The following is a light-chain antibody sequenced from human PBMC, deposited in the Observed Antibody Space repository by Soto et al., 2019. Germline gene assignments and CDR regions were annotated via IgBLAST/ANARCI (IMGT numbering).Light chain of an antibody. V-gene: IGKV3-15*01. J-gene: IGKJ4*01. CDR3: QQYHNWPLT. CDR2: DAS. CDR1: QSVSGH. Sequence: IVLTQSPATPSVSPGERATLSCRASQSVSGHLDWYQQKPGQAPRLLIYDASTRATGIPARFSGSGSGAEFTLTISSLQSEDFAVYYCQQYHNWPLTFGGGTKVDIK.